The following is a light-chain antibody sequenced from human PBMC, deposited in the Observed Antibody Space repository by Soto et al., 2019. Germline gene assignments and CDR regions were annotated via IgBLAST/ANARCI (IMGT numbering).Light chain of an antibody. J-gene: IGLJ1*01. CDR3: ATWDGSLNGPYV. V-gene: IGLV1-44*01. CDR2: SSS. CDR1: SSNIGSNT. Sequence: QSVLTQPPSASGTPGQRVTISCSGSSSNIGSNTVNWYQQLPGTAPKLLIYSSSQRPSGVPGRFSGSKSGTSASLAISGLQSEDEADYYCATWDGSLNGPYVFGTGTKVTVL.